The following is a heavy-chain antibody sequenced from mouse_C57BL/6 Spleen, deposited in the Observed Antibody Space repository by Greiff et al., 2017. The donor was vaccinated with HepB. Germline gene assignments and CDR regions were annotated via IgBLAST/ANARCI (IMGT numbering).Heavy chain of an antibody. CDR1: GYAFTNYL. CDR3: AIGAWFAY. J-gene: IGHJ3*01. CDR2: INPGSGGT. Sequence: VQGVESGAELVRPGTSVKVSCKASGYAFTNYLIEWVKQRPGQGLEWIGVINPGSGGTNYNEKFKGKATLTADKSSSTAYMQLSGLTSEDSAVYYCAIGAWFAYWGQGTLVTVSA. V-gene: IGHV1-54*01.